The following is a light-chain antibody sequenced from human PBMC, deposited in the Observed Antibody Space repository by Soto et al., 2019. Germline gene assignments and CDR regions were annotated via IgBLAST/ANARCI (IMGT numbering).Light chain of an antibody. Sequence: EIVLTQSPATLSLSPGERATLSCRASQSVSSYLAWYQQKPGQAPRLLIYDASNSATGIPARFSGRGSGTDFTLTISSLEPEDFAFYYCQQRSNWPYTFGQGTKLEIK. CDR2: DAS. V-gene: IGKV3-11*01. CDR1: QSVSSY. J-gene: IGKJ2*01. CDR3: QQRSNWPYT.